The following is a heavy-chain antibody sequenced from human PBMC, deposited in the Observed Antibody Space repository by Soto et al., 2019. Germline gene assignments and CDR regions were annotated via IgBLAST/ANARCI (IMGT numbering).Heavy chain of an antibody. Sequence: ASVKVSCKASGYTFTSYAMHWVRQAPGQRLEWMGWINAGNGNTKYSQKLQGRVTITRDTSASTAYMELSSLRSEDTAVYYCARETYSSGWYFDYWGQGTLVTVSS. V-gene: IGHV1-3*01. CDR3: ARETYSSGWYFDY. CDR2: INAGNGNT. CDR1: GYTFTSYA. D-gene: IGHD6-19*01. J-gene: IGHJ4*02.